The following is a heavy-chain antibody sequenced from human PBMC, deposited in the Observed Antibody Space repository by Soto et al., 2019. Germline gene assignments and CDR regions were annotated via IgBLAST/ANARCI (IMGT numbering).Heavy chain of an antibody. CDR1: GFTFSSYA. CDR3: ASHWHRSAARFDY. J-gene: IGHJ4*02. CDR2: ISGSGGST. Sequence: GESLKISCAASGFTFSSYAMSWVRQAPGKGLEWVSAISGSGGSTYYADSVKGRFTISRDNSKNTLYLQMNSLRAEDTAVYYCASHWHRSAARFDYWGQGTLVTVSS. V-gene: IGHV3-23*01. D-gene: IGHD6-25*01.